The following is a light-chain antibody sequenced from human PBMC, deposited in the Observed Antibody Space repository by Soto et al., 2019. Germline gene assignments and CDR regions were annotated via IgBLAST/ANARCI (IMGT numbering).Light chain of an antibody. Sequence: EIVLTQSPATLSLSPGERATLSCRASKSVSSYLAWYQQKPGQAPRLLIYDASNRATGIPARFSGSGSGTDFTLTIISLEPEDFAVYYCQQRSNWPPLFTFGPGTKVDIK. V-gene: IGKV3-11*01. J-gene: IGKJ3*01. CDR2: DAS. CDR1: KSVSSY. CDR3: QQRSNWPPLFT.